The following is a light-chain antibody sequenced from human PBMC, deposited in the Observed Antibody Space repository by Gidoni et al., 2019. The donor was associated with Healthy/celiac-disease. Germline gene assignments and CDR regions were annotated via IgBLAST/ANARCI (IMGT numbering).Light chain of an antibody. CDR1: QSVSSN. J-gene: IGKJ1*01. V-gene: IGKV3-15*01. CDR2: GAS. Sequence: ELVMTQSTATLSVSPGESATLSCRASQSVSSNLAWYQQKPGPAPRLLIYGASTKATGIPARLSGRWSGTEFTLTISSLQSEYFAVYYCQQYNNWPPFGQGTKVEIK. CDR3: QQYNNWPP.